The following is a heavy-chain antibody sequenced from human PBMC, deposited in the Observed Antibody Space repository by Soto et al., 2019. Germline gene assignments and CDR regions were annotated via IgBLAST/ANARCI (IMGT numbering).Heavy chain of an antibody. D-gene: IGHD1-26*01. CDR3: ARDIQVGATTDWYYYGMDV. V-gene: IGHV1-18*01. CDR2: ISAYNGNT. CDR1: GYTFTSYG. Sequence: GASVKVSCKASGYTFTSYGISWVRQAPGQGLEWMGWISAYNGNTNYAQKLQGRVTMTTDTSTSTAYMELRSLRSDDTAVYYCARDIQVGATTDWYYYGMDVWGQGTTVTVSS. J-gene: IGHJ6*02.